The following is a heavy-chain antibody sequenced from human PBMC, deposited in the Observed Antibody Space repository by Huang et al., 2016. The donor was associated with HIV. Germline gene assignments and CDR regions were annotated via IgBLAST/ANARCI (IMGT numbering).Heavy chain of an antibody. CDR1: GGTFNDYS. CDR2: SIPSLGTA. CDR3: ASSAYGGNDY. Sequence: QVQLVQSGAEVKKPGSSVKVSCKASGGTFNDYSVSWVRQAPGQGLGWMGGSIPSLGTANYAQKFQGRVTINADESTSTGYMKLSSLRSEDTAMYYCASSAYGGNDYWGQGTLVTVSS. V-gene: IGHV1-69*13. D-gene: IGHD2-15*01. J-gene: IGHJ4*02.